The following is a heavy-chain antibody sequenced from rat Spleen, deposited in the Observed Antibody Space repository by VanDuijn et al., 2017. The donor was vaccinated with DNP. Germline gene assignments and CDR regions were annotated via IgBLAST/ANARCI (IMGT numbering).Heavy chain of an antibody. CDR3: ARYRITTRDYFDF. Sequence: EVQFQESGPGLVKSSQSLSLTCSVTGYSITSNYWGWIRKFPGNKMEWMGYISYSGSTSYNPSLKSRISITRDTSKNQFFLQLNSVTTEDTGTYYCARYRITTRDYFDFWGQGVMVTVSS. CDR1: GYSITSNY. D-gene: IGHD1-10*01. CDR2: ISYSGST. J-gene: IGHJ2*01. V-gene: IGHV3-1*01.